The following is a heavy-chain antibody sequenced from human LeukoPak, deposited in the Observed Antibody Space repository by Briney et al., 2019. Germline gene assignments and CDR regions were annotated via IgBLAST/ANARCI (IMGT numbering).Heavy chain of an antibody. Sequence: PGRSLRLSCAASGITFSRYGMHWVRQAPGKGLEWVAVIWYDGSNKYYADSVKGRFTISRDNSKNTLYLQMNSLRAEDTAVYYCARGIVGATVPYYFDYWGQGTLVTVSS. D-gene: IGHD1-26*01. CDR3: ARGIVGATVPYYFDY. CDR2: IWYDGSNK. CDR1: GITFSRYG. V-gene: IGHV3-33*01. J-gene: IGHJ4*02.